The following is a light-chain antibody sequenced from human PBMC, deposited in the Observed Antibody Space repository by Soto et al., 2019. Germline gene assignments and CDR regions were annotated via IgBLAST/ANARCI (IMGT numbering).Light chain of an antibody. V-gene: IGKV1-5*03. CDR3: QRYNDSVPS. Sequence: IQMTQSPSTLSASVGDRVTISCRASQNINTWLAWYKHQPGKAPQLLIYKAFSLESGVPSRISDSGLEIEFTRPISSLRPDDFGACYCQRYNDSVPSFGQGTKVEIK. CDR1: QNINTW. CDR2: KAF. J-gene: IGKJ1*01.